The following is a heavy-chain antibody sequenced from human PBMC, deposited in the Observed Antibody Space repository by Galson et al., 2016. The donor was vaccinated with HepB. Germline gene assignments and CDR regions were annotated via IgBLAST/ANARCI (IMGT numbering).Heavy chain of an antibody. D-gene: IGHD1-26*01. Sequence: SETLSLTCVVSGGSFSDYYWSWIRQSPEKGLEWIGEIHQSGSTNYTPSLKSRVSISVDTSKTQFSLKLTSVTAADTAVYFCAMGGSHVVPKEHFDYWGQGTPVTVSS. V-gene: IGHV4-34*01. CDR2: IHQSGST. CDR1: GGSFSDYY. CDR3: AMGGSHVVPKEHFDY. J-gene: IGHJ4*02.